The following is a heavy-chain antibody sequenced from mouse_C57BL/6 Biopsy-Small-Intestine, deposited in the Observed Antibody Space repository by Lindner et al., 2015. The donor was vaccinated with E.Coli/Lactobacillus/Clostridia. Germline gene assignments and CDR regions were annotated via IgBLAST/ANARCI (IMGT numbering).Heavy chain of an antibody. J-gene: IGHJ4*01. D-gene: IGHD2-2*01. CDR3: ARNLGYYDAMDY. V-gene: IGHV2-6*02. Sequence: ITCTVSGFSLTSYGVHWVRQPPGKGLEWLVVIWSDGSTTYNSALKSRLSISKDNSKSQVFLKMNSLQTDDTARYYCARNLGYYDAMDYWGQGTSVTVSS. CDR2: IWSDGST. CDR1: GFSLTSYG.